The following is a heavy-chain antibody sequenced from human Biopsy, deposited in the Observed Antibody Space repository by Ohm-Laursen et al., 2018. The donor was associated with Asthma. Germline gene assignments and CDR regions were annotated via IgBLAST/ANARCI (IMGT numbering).Heavy chain of an antibody. Sequence: SLRLSCTASGFAVSRDNMFWVRQAPGKGLEWVSVIYSGGTSHTADSVRGRFTISRDYSKNTLYLQMHSPRAEDTAVYYCARGDSSNWSHYHFDYWGQGTLVTVSS. CDR2: IYSGGTS. V-gene: IGHV3-53*01. CDR1: GFAVSRDN. J-gene: IGHJ4*02. D-gene: IGHD3-22*01. CDR3: ARGDSSNWSHYHFDY.